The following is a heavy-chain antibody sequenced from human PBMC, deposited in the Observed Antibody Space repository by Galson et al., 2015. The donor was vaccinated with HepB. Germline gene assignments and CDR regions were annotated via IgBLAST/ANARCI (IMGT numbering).Heavy chain of an antibody. D-gene: IGHD3-22*01. CDR3: AKDLFTMIPSGAFDI. Sequence: SLRLSCAASGFTFSSYGMHWVRQAPGKGLEWVAVISYDGSNKYYADSVKGRFTISRDNSKNTLYLQMNSLRAEDTAVYYCAKDLFTMIPSGAFDIWGQGTMVTVSS. V-gene: IGHV3-30*18. CDR2: ISYDGSNK. J-gene: IGHJ3*02. CDR1: GFTFSSYG.